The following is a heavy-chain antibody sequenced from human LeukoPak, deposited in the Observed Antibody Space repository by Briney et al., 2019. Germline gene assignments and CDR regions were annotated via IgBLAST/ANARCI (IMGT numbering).Heavy chain of an antibody. V-gene: IGHV3-23*01. CDR3: ANDGGCSGDNCYSGSQLIGH. CDR1: GFTFSSYS. D-gene: IGHD2-15*01. Sequence: GGSLRLSCAASGFTFSSYSMNWVRQAPGKGLEWVSAISGSGGSTYYADSVKGRFTISRDNSKNTLFLQMNSLRVEDTAIYYCANDGGCSGDNCYSGSQLIGHWGQGTLVTVSS. CDR2: ISGSGGST. J-gene: IGHJ4*02.